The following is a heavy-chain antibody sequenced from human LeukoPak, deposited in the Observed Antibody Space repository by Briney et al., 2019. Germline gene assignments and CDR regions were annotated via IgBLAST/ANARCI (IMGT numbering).Heavy chain of an antibody. CDR2: INHSGSH. D-gene: IGHD2-15*01. CDR1: GGSFSGYY. CDR3: ARGRSRSVCGGGSCHYFYYGMDV. Sequence: SETLSLTCAVYGGSFSGYYWRWIRQPPGKGLECMGEINHSGSHNNNPSFKSRVTISVDTSKNQFSRKLTSVTAADTAVYYCARGRSRSVCGGGSCHYFYYGMDVWGQGTTVTVSS. V-gene: IGHV4-34*01. J-gene: IGHJ6*02.